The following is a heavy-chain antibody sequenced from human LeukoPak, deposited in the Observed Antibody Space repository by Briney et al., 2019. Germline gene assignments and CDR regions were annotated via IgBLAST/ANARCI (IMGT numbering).Heavy chain of an antibody. D-gene: IGHD6-19*01. CDR1: GFTFDDYA. Sequence: PGGSLRLSCAASGFTFDDYAMHWVRQAPGKGLEWVSGISWNSGSIGYADSVKGRFAISRDNAKNSLYLQMNSLRAEDTALYYCAKVASGWQNWFDPWGQGTLVTVSS. CDR2: ISWNSGSI. J-gene: IGHJ5*02. CDR3: AKVASGWQNWFDP. V-gene: IGHV3-9*01.